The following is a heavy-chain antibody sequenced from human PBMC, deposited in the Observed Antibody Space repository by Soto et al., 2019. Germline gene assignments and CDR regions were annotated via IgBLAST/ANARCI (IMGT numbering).Heavy chain of an antibody. J-gene: IGHJ6*02. CDR2: IVPIFGTA. Sequence: SVKVSCKASGVTFSSYAISWVRQAPGQGLEWMGGIVPIFGTANYAQKFQGRVTITADESTSTAYMELSSLRSEDTAVYYCARRVRVYYYYGMDVWGQGTTVTVSS. CDR1: GVTFSSYA. D-gene: IGHD3-3*01. CDR3: ARRVRVYYYYGMDV. V-gene: IGHV1-69*13.